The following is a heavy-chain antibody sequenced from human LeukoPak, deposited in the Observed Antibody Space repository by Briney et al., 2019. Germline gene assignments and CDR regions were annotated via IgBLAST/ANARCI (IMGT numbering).Heavy chain of an antibody. D-gene: IGHD4-11*01. Sequence: SGRSLRLSCAASGFTFSTFTMHWVRQAPGKGLEWVAVISYDGSNKNYADSVKGRFTISRDNSKNTLYLQMNSLRGEDTALYYCARQDDYSFDYWGQGTPVPVS. CDR2: ISYDGSNK. CDR1: GFTFSTFT. V-gene: IGHV3-30*04. J-gene: IGHJ4*02. CDR3: ARQDDYSFDY.